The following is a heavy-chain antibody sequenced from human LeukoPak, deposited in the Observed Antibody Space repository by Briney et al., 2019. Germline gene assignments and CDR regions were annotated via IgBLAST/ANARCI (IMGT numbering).Heavy chain of an antibody. Sequence: KPSETLSLTCGVYGGSLSGYHWSWIRQSPGKGLEWIGQINNRGTTDYNASLKSRVTLSLDTAKNQFSLSLNAVTAADTAVYYCARRPDGFDIWGQGTLVSVSS. CDR1: GGSLSGYH. CDR3: ARRPDGFDI. V-gene: IGHV4-34*01. J-gene: IGHJ3*02. D-gene: IGHD6-6*01. CDR2: INNRGTT.